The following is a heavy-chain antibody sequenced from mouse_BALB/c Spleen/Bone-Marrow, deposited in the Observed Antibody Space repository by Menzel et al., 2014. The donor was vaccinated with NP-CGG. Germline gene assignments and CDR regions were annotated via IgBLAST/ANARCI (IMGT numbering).Heavy chain of an antibody. J-gene: IGHJ1*01. Sequence: QVQLQQPGAELMKPGASVKISCKATGYTFSSYWIEWVKQRPGQGLEWIGEILPGSGSTNYNEKFKGKATFTADTSSNTAYMQVSSLTSEDSAVYYCARRGVNHVHLDVWGAGTTVTVPS. D-gene: IGHD2-2*01. CDR2: ILPGSGST. CDR3: ARRGVNHVHLDV. V-gene: IGHV1-9*01. CDR1: GYTFSSYW.